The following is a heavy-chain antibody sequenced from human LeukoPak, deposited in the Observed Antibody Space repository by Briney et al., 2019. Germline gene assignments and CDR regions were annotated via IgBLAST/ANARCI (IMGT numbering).Heavy chain of an antibody. Sequence: ASVTVSCKPSGYTFTSYGISWVRQAPGQGLEWMGWISAYNGNTNYAQKLQGRVTMTTDTSTSTAYMELRSLRSEDTAVYYCARGYSGYDEPRYRTSYYFDYWGQGTLVTVSS. D-gene: IGHD5-12*01. V-gene: IGHV1-18*01. J-gene: IGHJ4*02. CDR1: GYTFTSYG. CDR2: ISAYNGNT. CDR3: ARGYSGYDEPRYRTSYYFDY.